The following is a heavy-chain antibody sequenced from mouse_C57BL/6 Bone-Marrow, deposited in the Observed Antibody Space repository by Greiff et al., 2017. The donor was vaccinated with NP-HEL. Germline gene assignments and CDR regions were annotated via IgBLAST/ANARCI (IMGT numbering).Heavy chain of an antibody. J-gene: IGHJ3*01. D-gene: IGHD4-1*01. V-gene: IGHV1-15*01. CDR3: AELGRSWFAY. Sequence: QVQLQQSGAELVRPGASVTLSCKASGYTFTDYEMHWVKQTPVHGLEWIGAIDPETGGPAYNQKFKGKAILTADKSSSTAYMELRSLTSEDSAVYYCAELGRSWFAYWGQGTLVTVSA. CDR2: IDPETGGP. CDR1: GYTFTDYE.